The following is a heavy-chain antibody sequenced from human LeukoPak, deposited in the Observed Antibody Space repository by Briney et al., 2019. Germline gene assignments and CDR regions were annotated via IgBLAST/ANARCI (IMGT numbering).Heavy chain of an antibody. D-gene: IGHD3-10*01. CDR2: ISAYNGNT. CDR3: ARGVVLLWFGELFEYYSDY. Sequence: ASVKVSCKASGYTFTSYGISWVRQAPGQGLEWMGWISAYNGNTNYAQKLQGRVTMTTDTSTSTAYMELRSLRSDDTAVYYCARGVVLLWFGELFEYYSDYWGQGTLVTVSS. CDR1: GYTFTSYG. V-gene: IGHV1-18*01. J-gene: IGHJ4*02.